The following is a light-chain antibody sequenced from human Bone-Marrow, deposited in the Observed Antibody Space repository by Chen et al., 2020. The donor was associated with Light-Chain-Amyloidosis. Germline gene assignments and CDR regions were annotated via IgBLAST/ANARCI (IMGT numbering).Light chain of an antibody. V-gene: IGKV3-11*01. J-gene: IGKJ2*01. Sequence: EIVLTQSPGTLSLSPGERATLSCRASQSVSSSLAWYQHKPGQAPMLLIYDASDRATGVPARFSGSGSGTDFTLTSSGLEPEDFAVYYWQHRSNWPPMYTVGQGTKLEIK. CDR2: DAS. CDR1: QSVSSS. CDR3: QHRSNWPPMYT.